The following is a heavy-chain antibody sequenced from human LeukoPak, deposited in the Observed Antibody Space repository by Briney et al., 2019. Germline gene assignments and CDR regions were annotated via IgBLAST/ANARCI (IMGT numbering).Heavy chain of an antibody. V-gene: IGHV4-34*01. J-gene: IGHJ4*02. D-gene: IGHD3-22*01. CDR1: GGSSSGYY. CDR2: INHSGST. Sequence: SETLSLTCAVYGGSSSGYYWSWIRQPPGKGLEWIGEINHSGSTDYNPSLKSRVTISVDTSKNQCSLKLSSVTAADTAVYYCARGRRSGYYYVIDYWGQGTLVTVSS. CDR3: ARGRRSGYYYVIDY.